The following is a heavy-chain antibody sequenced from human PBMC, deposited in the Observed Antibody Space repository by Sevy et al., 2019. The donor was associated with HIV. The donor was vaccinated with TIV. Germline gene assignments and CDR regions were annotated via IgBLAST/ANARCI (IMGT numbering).Heavy chain of an antibody. CDR2: ISYEGTET. J-gene: IGHJ4*01. V-gene: IGHV3-30-3*01. CDR3: ARDGGYSIKWYPLY. Sequence: GGSLRLSCAASGFAFSSHAMHWVRQAPGKGLEWVAVISYEGTETFYAASVEGRFTISRDNSKSMLSLQINSLRPEDTVVYYCARDGGYSIKWYPLYWGHGTLVTVSS. CDR1: GFAFSSHA. D-gene: IGHD6-13*01.